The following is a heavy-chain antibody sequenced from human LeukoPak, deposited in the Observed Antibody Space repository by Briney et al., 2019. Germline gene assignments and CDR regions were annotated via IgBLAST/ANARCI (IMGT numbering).Heavy chain of an antibody. V-gene: IGHV1-69*04. CDR2: IIPILGIA. CDR1: GGTFSSYA. CDR3: ARHPVSSSWFLDAFDI. D-gene: IGHD6-13*01. J-gene: IGHJ3*02. Sequence: GASVKVSCKASGGTFSSYAISWVRQAPGQGLEWMGRIIPILGIAKYAQKFQGRVTMTEDTSTDTAYMELSSLRSEDTAVYYCARHPVSSSWFLDAFDIWGQGTMVTVSS.